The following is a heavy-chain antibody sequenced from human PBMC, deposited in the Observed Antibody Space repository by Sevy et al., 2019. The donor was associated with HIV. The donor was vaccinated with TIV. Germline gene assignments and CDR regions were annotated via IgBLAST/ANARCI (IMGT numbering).Heavy chain of an antibody. Sequence: GGSLRLSCAAFGFTFTNAWMSWVRQAPGKGLEWVGRIKSKTDGGTTDYAAPVKGRFTISRDDSKNTLYLHMNSLKTEDTAVYYCTLEGLYCSGGSCYSEGFDSWGPGTLVTVSS. V-gene: IGHV3-15*01. D-gene: IGHD2-15*01. J-gene: IGHJ4*02. CDR3: TLEGLYCSGGSCYSEGFDS. CDR2: IKSKTDGGTT. CDR1: GFTFTNAW.